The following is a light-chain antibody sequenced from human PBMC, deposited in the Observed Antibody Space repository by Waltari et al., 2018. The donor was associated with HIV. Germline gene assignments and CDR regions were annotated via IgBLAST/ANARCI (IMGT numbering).Light chain of an antibody. J-gene: IGKJ4*01. Sequence: EIVMTQSPATLSVFPGESATLSCRASQSISSNLAWYQHKPGKAPRPLIYGASTRATGSPARFTGSGSGTDFTLTISSLQSEDFAVYYCQQYADWPPLTFGGGTKVEIK. CDR3: QQYADWPPLT. CDR1: QSISSN. CDR2: GAS. V-gene: IGKV3-15*01.